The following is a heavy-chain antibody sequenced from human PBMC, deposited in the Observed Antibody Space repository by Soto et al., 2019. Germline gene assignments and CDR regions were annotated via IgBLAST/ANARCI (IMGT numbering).Heavy chain of an antibody. V-gene: IGHV1-8*01. CDR3: ARGRRGSGSYHKPPTY. D-gene: IGHD3-10*01. Sequence: ASVKVSCKASGYTFTSYDINWVRQATGQGLEWMGWMNPNSGNTGYAQKFQGRVTMTRNTSISTAYMELSSLRSEDTAVYYCARGRRGSGSYHKPPTYWGQGTLVTVSS. J-gene: IGHJ4*02. CDR2: MNPNSGNT. CDR1: GYTFTSYD.